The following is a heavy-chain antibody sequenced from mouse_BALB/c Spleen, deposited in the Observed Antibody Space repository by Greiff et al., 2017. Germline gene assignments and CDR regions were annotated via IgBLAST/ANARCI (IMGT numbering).Heavy chain of an antibody. V-gene: IGHV14-3*02. J-gene: IGHJ4*01. Sequence: VQLQQSGAELVKPGASVKLSCTASGFNIKDTYMHWVKQRPEQGLELIGRIDPANGNTKYDPKFQGKATITADTSSNTAYLQLSSLTSEDTAVYYCAPIYYYGSSYVRGYAMDYWGQGTSVTVSS. D-gene: IGHD1-1*01. CDR2: IDPANGNT. CDR1: GFNIKDTY. CDR3: APIYYYGSSYVRGYAMDY.